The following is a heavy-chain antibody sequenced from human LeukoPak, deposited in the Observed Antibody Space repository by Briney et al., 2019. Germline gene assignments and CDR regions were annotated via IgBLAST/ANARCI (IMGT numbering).Heavy chain of an antibody. CDR2: ISGSGDYT. CDR1: GVTFSSQA. CDR3: AKGSEYCSRTTCYPIDY. D-gene: IGHD2-2*01. Sequence: GGSLRLSCAASGVTFSSQAMSWVRQAPGKGLEWVSAISGSGDYTYYIDSVKGRFTISRDNSKNTLSLQMNSLRAEDTALYYCAKGSEYCSRTTCYPIDYWGQGILVTVSS. J-gene: IGHJ4*02. V-gene: IGHV3-23*01.